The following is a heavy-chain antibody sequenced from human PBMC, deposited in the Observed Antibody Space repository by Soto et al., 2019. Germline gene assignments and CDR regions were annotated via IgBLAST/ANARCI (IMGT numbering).Heavy chain of an antibody. CDR2: INHSGST. CDR3: ARERPDGARLDP. CDR1: GGSFSGYY. V-gene: IGHV4-34*01. Sequence: PSETLSLTCAVYGGSFSGYYWTWIRQPPGTGLEWIGEINHSGSTNYNPSVKSRVTISVDTSKNQFSLKLRCMTAATMAVCYCARERPDGARLDPWGQGTLVTVSS. J-gene: IGHJ5*02. D-gene: IGHD2-8*01.